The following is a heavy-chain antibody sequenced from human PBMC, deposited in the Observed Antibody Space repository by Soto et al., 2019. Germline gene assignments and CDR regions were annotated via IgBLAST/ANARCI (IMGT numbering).Heavy chain of an antibody. CDR1: GGSISSYY. V-gene: IGHV4-59*01. J-gene: IGHJ6*02. D-gene: IGHD3-16*01. CDR3: ARGHMGYYYYYVIDV. CDR2: IYYSGST. Sequence: AGTLSLTCTVSGGSISSYYWSWIRQPPGKGLEWIGYIYYSGSTNYNASLTSRVTISVDTSKNQFSLKLSSVTAADTAVYYCARGHMGYYYYYVIDVWGQGTTVTVSS.